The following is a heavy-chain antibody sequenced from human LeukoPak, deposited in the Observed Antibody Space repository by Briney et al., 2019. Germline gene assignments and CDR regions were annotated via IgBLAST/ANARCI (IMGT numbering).Heavy chain of an antibody. J-gene: IGHJ3*01. Sequence: GGSLRLSCAASGFIVSSNYMSWVRQTPGKGLEWVSVIHSGGTIYYAGSVKGRFTISRDHSRNTVYLQMNNLRAEDTAPYYCARLKDVAVAGIGSHDFWGQGTMVTVSS. CDR1: GFIVSSNY. CDR2: IHSGGTI. D-gene: IGHD6-13*01. CDR3: ARLKDVAVAGIGSHDF. V-gene: IGHV3-53*01.